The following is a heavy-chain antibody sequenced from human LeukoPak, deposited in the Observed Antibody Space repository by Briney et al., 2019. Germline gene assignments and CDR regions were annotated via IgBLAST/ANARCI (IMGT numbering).Heavy chain of an antibody. Sequence: GGSLRLSCAASGFTFSSYSMNWVRQAPGKGLEWVSSISSSSSYIYYADSVKGRFTISRDNAKNSLYLQMNSLRAEDTAVYYCARDRRDPTYYYGSGSPGGMDVWGQGTTVTVSS. D-gene: IGHD3-10*01. V-gene: IGHV3-21*01. CDR2: ISSSSSYI. CDR3: ARDRRDPTYYYGSGSPGGMDV. CDR1: GFTFSSYS. J-gene: IGHJ6*02.